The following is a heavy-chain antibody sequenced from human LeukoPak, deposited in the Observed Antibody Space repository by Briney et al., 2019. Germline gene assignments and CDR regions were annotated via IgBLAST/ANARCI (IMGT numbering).Heavy chain of an antibody. Sequence: GGSLRLSCAASGVTFSDYYMSWIRQAPGKGLEWVSYINSSGSTIYNADSVKGRFTISRNNAKNSLSLQINSLTAEATALYYCGRDGSLERTIDYWGEGTVVTVSS. J-gene: IGHJ4*02. CDR3: GRDGSLERTIDY. D-gene: IGHD1-1*01. CDR2: INSSGSTI. V-gene: IGHV3-11*04. CDR1: GVTFSDYY.